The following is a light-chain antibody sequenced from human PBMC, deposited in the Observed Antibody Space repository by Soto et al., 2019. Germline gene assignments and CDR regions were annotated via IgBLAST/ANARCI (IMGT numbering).Light chain of an antibody. V-gene: IGLV2-11*01. Sequence: QSVLTQPRSVSGSLGQSVTISCTGTSSDIGGYNSVSWYQQHPDKVPKLMINDVTKRPSGVPDRFSGSRSGNTASLTISGLQAEDEADYYCCSYAGSFTVLFGGGTKVTVL. CDR1: SSDIGGYNS. CDR3: CSYAGSFTVL. J-gene: IGLJ3*02. CDR2: DVT.